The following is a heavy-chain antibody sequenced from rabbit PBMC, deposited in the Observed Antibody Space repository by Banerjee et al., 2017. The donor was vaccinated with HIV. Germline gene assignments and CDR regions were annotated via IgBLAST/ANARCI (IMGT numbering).Heavy chain of an antibody. Sequence: QEQLEESGGDLVKPEESLTLTCTASGFSFSGSYWICWVRQAPGKGLEWIGYIDPVFGSTYYASWVNGRFTISSHNAQNTLYLQLNSLTAADTATYFCARGTYGGGGYPYALWGQGTLVTVS. V-gene: IGHV1S45*01. D-gene: IGHD6-1*01. CDR2: IDPVFGST. CDR3: ARGTYGGGGYPYAL. J-gene: IGHJ4*01. CDR1: GFSFSGSYW.